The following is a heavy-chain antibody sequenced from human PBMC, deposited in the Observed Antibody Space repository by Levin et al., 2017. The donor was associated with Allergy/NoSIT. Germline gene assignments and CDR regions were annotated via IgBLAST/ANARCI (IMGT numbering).Heavy chain of an antibody. D-gene: IGHD5-24*01. Sequence: SETLSLTCTVSGGSISSYYWSWIRQPPGKGLEWIGYIYYSGSTNYNPSLKSRVTISVDTSKNQFSLKLSSVTAADTAVYYCARLGDGYNLGLEYRFDYWGQGTLVTVSS. CDR3: ARLGDGYNLGLEYRFDY. J-gene: IGHJ4*02. CDR2: IYYSGST. V-gene: IGHV4-59*08. CDR1: GGSISSYY.